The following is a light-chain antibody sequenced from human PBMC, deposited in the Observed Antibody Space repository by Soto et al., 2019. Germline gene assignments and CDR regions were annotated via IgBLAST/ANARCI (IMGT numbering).Light chain of an antibody. Sequence: QSVLTQPPSASGTPGQRVPISCSGSSSNIGNSDVYWYRQFPGTAPKLLIYANNQRPSGVPDRFSASKSGTSASLAISGLRSEDEADYYCATWDDSMGGWVFGGGTKLTVL. CDR2: ANN. V-gene: IGLV1-47*02. J-gene: IGLJ3*02. CDR3: ATWDDSMGGWV. CDR1: SSNIGNSD.